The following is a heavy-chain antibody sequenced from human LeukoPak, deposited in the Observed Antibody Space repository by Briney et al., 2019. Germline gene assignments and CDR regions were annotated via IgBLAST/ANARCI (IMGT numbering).Heavy chain of an antibody. CDR2: IRSKAYGGTT. J-gene: IGHJ6*02. D-gene: IGHD5-18*01. V-gene: IGHV3-49*03. CDR1: GFTFGNYA. Sequence: GRSLRLSCTASGFTFGNYAMSWFRQAPGKGLEWVGFIRSKAYGGTTEYAASVKGRFTISRDDSKSIAYLQMNSLKTEDTAVYYCTRGVPIQLKNLDMDVWGQGTTVTVSS. CDR3: TRGVPIQLKNLDMDV.